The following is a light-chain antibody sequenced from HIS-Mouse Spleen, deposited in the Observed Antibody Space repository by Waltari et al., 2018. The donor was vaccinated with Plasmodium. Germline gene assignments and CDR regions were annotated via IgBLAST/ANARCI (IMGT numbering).Light chain of an antibody. J-gene: IGKJ2*01. V-gene: IGKV3-20*01. CDR3: QQYGSSPYT. CDR1: QSVSSSY. Sequence: DIVLTQSPRTLSLSPGERANLPCRASQSVSSSYLAWYQQKPGQAPRLLIYGASSRATGIPDRFSGSGSGTDFTLTISRLEPEDFAVYYCQQYGSSPYTFGQGTKLEIK. CDR2: GAS.